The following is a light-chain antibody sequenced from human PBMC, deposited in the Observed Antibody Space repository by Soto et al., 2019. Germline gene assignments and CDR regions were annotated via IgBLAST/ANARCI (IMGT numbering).Light chain of an antibody. CDR1: SSDIGGYNY. V-gene: IGLV2-14*03. J-gene: IGLJ2*01. Sequence: QSALTQAASVSGSPGQSITISCRGTSSDIGGYNYVSWYQQHPGKAPKLMIYDVSNRPSGVSNRFSGSKSGNTASLTISGLQSEDEADYYCSSYASSSTPVVFGGGTQLTVL. CDR2: DVS. CDR3: SSYASSSTPVV.